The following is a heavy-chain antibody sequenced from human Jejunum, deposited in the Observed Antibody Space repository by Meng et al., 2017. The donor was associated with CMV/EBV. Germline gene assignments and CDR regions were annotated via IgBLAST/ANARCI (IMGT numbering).Heavy chain of an antibody. D-gene: IGHD5-24*01. V-gene: IGHV4-31*03. J-gene: IGHJ4*02. CDR3: ARGRDAYKTGL. Sequence: CHVSGDSISTGIYYWPWVRQLPGKGLEWIGFIHPSGSTNYNPSLKSRVSMSVDTSKNHFSLTLTSVTGADTAVYYCARGRDAYKTGLWGQGTLVTVSS. CDR2: IHPSGST. CDR1: GDSISTGIYY.